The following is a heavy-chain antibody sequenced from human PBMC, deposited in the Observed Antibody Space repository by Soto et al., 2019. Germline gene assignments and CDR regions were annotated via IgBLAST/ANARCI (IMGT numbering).Heavy chain of an antibody. CDR1: GGSISSGGYS. Sequence: PSETLSLTCAVSGGSISSGGYSWSWIRQPPGKGLEWIGYIYHSGSTYYNPSLKSRVTISVDRSKNQFSLKLTSVTAADTAVYYCARRGLYYFDSSGYYYPFDYWGQGTLVTVS. V-gene: IGHV4-30-2*01. CDR3: ARRGLYYFDSSGYYYPFDY. CDR2: IYHSGST. D-gene: IGHD3-22*01. J-gene: IGHJ4*02.